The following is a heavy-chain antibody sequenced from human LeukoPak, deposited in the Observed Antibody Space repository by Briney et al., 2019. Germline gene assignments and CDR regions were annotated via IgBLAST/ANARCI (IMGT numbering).Heavy chain of an antibody. J-gene: IGHJ3*02. Sequence: ASVKVSCKASGYTFTSYGISWVRQAPGQGLEWMGWISAYNGNTNYAQKLQGRVTMTTDTSTSTAYMELRSLRPDDTAVYYCARETDYQGAFDIWGQGTMVTVSS. CDR1: GYTFTSYG. CDR2: ISAYNGNT. D-gene: IGHD3-16*01. V-gene: IGHV1-18*01. CDR3: ARETDYQGAFDI.